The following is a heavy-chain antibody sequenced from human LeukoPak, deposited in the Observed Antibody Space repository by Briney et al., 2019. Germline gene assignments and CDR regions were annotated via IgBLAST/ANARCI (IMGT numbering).Heavy chain of an antibody. Sequence: PSETLSLTCTVSGGSISSSSYYWGWIRQPPGKGLEWIGGIYYSGSTYYNPSLKSRVTISVDTSKNQFSLKLSSVTAADTAVYYCARHGRGYYYGSGSSQYYFDYWGQGTLVTVSS. J-gene: IGHJ4*02. CDR2: IYYSGST. D-gene: IGHD3-10*01. V-gene: IGHV4-39*01. CDR1: GGSISSSSYY. CDR3: ARHGRGYYYGSGSSQYYFDY.